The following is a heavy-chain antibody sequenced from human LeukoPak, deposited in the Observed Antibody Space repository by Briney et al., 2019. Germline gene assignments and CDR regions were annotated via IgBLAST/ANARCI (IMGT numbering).Heavy chain of an antibody. Sequence: GGSLRLSCAASGFNFSSFGIHWVRQAPGKCLEWVALISFDGRNPYYADSVRGRFTLSRDNSKDTLYLQMNSLRAEDTAVYYCARCYGGSCYMDYWGQGTLVTVSS. V-gene: IGHV3-33*01. J-gene: IGHJ4*02. D-gene: IGHD2-15*01. CDR1: GFNFSSFG. CDR3: ARCYGGSCYMDY. CDR2: ISFDGRNP.